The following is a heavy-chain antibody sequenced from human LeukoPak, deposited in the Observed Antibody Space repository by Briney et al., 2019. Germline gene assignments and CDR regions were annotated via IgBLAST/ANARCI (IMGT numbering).Heavy chain of an antibody. CDR2: INPNSGGT. CDR3: ARGGRYYYDSSGYKYFQH. J-gene: IGHJ1*01. D-gene: IGHD3-22*01. V-gene: IGHV1-2*02. CDR1: GYTFIGYY. Sequence: PGASVKVSCKASGYTFIGYYMHWVRQAPGQGLEWMGWINPNSGGTNYAQKFQGRVTMTTDTSISTAYMELSRLSSDDTAVYYCARGGRYYYDSSGYKYFQHWGQGTLVTVSS.